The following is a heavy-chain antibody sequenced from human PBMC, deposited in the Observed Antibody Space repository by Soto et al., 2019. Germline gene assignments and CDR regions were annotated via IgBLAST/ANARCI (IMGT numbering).Heavy chain of an antibody. D-gene: IGHD3-22*01. V-gene: IGHV4-30-4*01. CDR1: GDSISSGEYY. CDR3: ARRYYFDSSGYADALDV. J-gene: IGHJ3*01. CDR2: VFYKGNT. Sequence: QVHLQESGPGLVKPSQTLSLTCTVSGDSISSGEYYWAWIRQPPGKGLEWIGYVFYKGNTYYNPSLNSRLSIEVDPAKSQFSLRLSSVTAADTAVYYCARRYYFDSSGYADALDVWGQGTNVIVSS.